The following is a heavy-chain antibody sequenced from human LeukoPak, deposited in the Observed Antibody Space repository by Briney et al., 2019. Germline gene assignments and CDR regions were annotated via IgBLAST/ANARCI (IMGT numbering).Heavy chain of an antibody. CDR1: GFTFRNYW. Sequence: GGSLRLSCAASGFTFRNYWMSWVRQAPGKGLECVASINQDGSERYYVDSVTGRFTISRDNSKDLVYLQMNTLRAEDTSIYYCASGVVFDFWGQGILVTVSS. CDR3: ASGVVFDF. J-gene: IGHJ4*02. D-gene: IGHD3-3*01. CDR2: INQDGSER. V-gene: IGHV3-7*03.